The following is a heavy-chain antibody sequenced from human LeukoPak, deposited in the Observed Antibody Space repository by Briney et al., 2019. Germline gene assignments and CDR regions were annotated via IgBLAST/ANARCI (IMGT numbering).Heavy chain of an antibody. CDR3: AKDEADDYGDPGFDY. CDR1: GFTFSNNA. Sequence: PGGSLRLSCVASGFTFSNNAMSWVRQAPGKGLEWVSGISNTGGSTYYVDAVKGRFTISRDNSKNTLYLQMNSLRAEDTAVYYCAKDEADDYGDPGFDYWGQGTLVTVSS. CDR2: ISNTGGST. V-gene: IGHV3-23*01. D-gene: IGHD4-17*01. J-gene: IGHJ4*02.